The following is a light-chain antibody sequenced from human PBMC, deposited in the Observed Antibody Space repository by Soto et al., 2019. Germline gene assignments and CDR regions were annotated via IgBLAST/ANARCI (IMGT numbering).Light chain of an antibody. Sequence: DVQMTQSPSTLPASVGDRVTVTCRANQSISSWLAWYQQKPGKAPKLLIYDASNLESGVPSRFSGGGSGTEFSLTISSLQPDDFATYYCQQYNYFWAFGQGTKVDIK. J-gene: IGKJ1*01. V-gene: IGKV1-5*01. CDR3: QQYNYFWA. CDR2: DAS. CDR1: QSISSW.